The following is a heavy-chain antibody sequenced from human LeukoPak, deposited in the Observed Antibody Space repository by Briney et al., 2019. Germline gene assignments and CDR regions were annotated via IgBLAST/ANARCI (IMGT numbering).Heavy chain of an antibody. J-gene: IGHJ6*03. Sequence: SVKVSCKASGGTFSSYAISWVRQAPGQGLEWMGGIIPIFGTANYAQRFQGRVTITTDESTSTAYMELSSLRSEDTAVYYCARSIAAAGQSYYYYYMDVWGKGTTVTVSS. CDR1: GGTFSSYA. V-gene: IGHV1-69*05. D-gene: IGHD6-13*01. CDR3: ARSIAAAGQSYYYYYMDV. CDR2: IIPIFGTA.